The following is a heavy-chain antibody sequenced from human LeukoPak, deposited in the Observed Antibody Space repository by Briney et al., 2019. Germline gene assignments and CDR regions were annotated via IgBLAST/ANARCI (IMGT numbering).Heavy chain of an antibody. CDR2: ISNDGSSK. V-gene: IGHV3-30*18. CDR1: GFTFNTYG. J-gene: IGHJ4*02. Sequence: PGGSLRLSCAASGFTFNTYGMHWVRQAPGKGLEWVAGISNDGSSKDYADSVKGRFTISRDKSKNTVYLQMNSLRVEDTAVYYCAEAAYCTSTSCHFSGYAQRPLDSWGQGTLVTVSS. D-gene: IGHD2-2*01. CDR3: AEAAYCTSTSCHFSGYAQRPLDS.